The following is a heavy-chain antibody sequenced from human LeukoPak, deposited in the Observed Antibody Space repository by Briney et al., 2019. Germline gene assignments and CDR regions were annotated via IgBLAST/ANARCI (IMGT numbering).Heavy chain of an antibody. Sequence: SETLSLTCTVSGGSLSSYYWSWIRPPPGRGLEGVGYIYYSGSSNYNPSLKSRVTISVDTSKNQFSLKLSSVTAADTAVYYCARDKPSAKYDFWSGYYIGWFDPWGQGTLVTVSS. V-gene: IGHV4-59*01. J-gene: IGHJ5*02. CDR3: ARDKPSAKYDFWSGYYIGWFDP. CDR2: IYYSGSS. CDR1: GGSLSSYY. D-gene: IGHD3-3*01.